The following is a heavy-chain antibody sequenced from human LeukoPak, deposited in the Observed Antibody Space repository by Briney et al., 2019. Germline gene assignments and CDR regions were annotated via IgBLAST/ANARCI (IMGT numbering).Heavy chain of an antibody. CDR1: GGTFSSYA. D-gene: IGHD2-2*01. CDR3: ACCSSTSCPTGDWYFDL. CDR2: IIPIFGTA. J-gene: IGHJ2*01. Sequence: GASVKVSCKASGGTFSSYAISWVRQAPGQGLEWMGGIIPIFGTANYAQKFEGRVTITADESTSTAYMELSSLRSEDTAVYYCACCSSTSCPTGDWYFDLWGCGTLVTVSS. V-gene: IGHV1-69*13.